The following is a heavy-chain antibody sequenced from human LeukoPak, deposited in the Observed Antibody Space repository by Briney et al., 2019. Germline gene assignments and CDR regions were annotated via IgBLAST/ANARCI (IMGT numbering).Heavy chain of an antibody. Sequence: GGSLRLWCAASGFTFSSYSMNWMRQAQGMGGECGSSISTSSSYIYYAYSVKGRFTISSADAKKSLYLEMNSLRAEDTAVYYCASVLRELYGSRILHDYWGQGTLVTVSS. CDR3: ASVLRELYGSRILHDY. CDR1: GFTFSSYS. J-gene: IGHJ4*02. CDR2: ISTSSSYI. D-gene: IGHD3-10*01. V-gene: IGHV3-21*01.